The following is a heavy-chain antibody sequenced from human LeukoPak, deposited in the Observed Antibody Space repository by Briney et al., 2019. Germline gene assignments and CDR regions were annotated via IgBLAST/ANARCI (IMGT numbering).Heavy chain of an antibody. CDR1: GFTFSSYG. J-gene: IGHJ5*02. V-gene: IGHV3-33*01. CDR2: IWYDGSNK. Sequence: GGSLRLSCAASGFTFSSYGMHWVRQAPGKGLEWVAVIWYDGSNKYYADSVKGRFTISRDNSKNTLYLQMNSLRAEDTAVYYCAGEGLNIAVAGTWFDPWGQGTLVTVSS. D-gene: IGHD6-19*01. CDR3: AGEGLNIAVAGTWFDP.